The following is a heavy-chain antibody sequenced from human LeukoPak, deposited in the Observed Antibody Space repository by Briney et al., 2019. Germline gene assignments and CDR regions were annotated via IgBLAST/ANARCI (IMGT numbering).Heavy chain of an antibody. J-gene: IGHJ3*02. CDR3: ARVGGSYHPGGAFDI. Sequence: PSETLSLTCTVSGGSISSCYWSWIRQPPGKGLEWIGYIYYSGSTNYNPSLKSRVTISVDTSKNQFSLKLSSVTAADTAVYYCARVGGSYHPGGAFDIWGQGTMVTVSS. D-gene: IGHD1-26*01. CDR2: IYYSGST. CDR1: GGSISSCY. V-gene: IGHV4-59*12.